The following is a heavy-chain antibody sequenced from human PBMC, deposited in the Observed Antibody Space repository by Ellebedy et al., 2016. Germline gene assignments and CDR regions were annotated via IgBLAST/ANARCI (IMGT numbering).Heavy chain of an antibody. V-gene: IGHV3-15*01. D-gene: IGHD2-2*01. CDR1: GFTFSTAW. CDR2: IKSKSAGGTT. J-gene: IGHJ4*02. CDR3: ATDTGHCYAPTY. Sequence: GGSLRLSCAASGFTFSTAWMTWVRQAPGKGLEWVGLIKSKSAGGTTDYGAPVKGRFTISRDDSKNTVYLQMNSLKTEDTGVYDCATDTGHCYAPTYWGQGTLVTVSS.